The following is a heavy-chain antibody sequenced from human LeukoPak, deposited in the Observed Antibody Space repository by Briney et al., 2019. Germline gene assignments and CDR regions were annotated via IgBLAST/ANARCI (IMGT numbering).Heavy chain of an antibody. J-gene: IGHJ4*02. CDR3: AKVPYGSGSYSSFDD. V-gene: IGHV3-23*01. CDR1: GFTFSSHG. D-gene: IGHD3-10*01. CDR2: ISGSGGST. Sequence: GGSLRLSCAAPGFTFSSHGMSWVRQDPGKGLEWVSGISGSGGSTYYADSVKGRFTISRDNSKNTLHLQMNSLRAEDTALYYCAKVPYGSGSYSSFDDWGQGTLVTVSS.